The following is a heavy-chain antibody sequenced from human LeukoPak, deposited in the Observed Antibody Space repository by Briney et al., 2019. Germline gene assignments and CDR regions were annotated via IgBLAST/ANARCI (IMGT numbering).Heavy chain of an antibody. J-gene: IGHJ4*02. CDR3: AKLGGFCTSTSCSTFDY. D-gene: IGHD2-2*01. CDR1: GFTFSSSA. Sequence: GGSLRLSCAASGFTFSSSAMSWVRQAPGKGLEWVSAISNNGGYTYYADSVQGRFTISRDNSKNTLYLQMNSLRAEDTAMYYCAKLGGFCTSTSCSTFDYWGQGILVTVSS. V-gene: IGHV3-23*01. CDR2: ISNNGGYT.